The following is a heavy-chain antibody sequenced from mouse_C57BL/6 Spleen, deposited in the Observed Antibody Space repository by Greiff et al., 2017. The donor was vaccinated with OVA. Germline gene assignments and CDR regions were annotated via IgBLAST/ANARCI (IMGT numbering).Heavy chain of an antibody. D-gene: IGHD2-5*01. CDR3: TCSPASYSNYGGFDV. CDR2: INPNYGTT. CDR1: GYSFTDYN. Sequence: EVQLQQSGPELVKPGASVKISCKASGYSFTDYNMNWVKQSNGKSLEWIGVINPNYGTTSYNQKFKGKATLTVDQSSSPAYMQLKSLTSEDSAVYSCTCSPASYSNYGGFDVWGTGTTLTVSS. J-gene: IGHJ1*03. V-gene: IGHV1-39*01.